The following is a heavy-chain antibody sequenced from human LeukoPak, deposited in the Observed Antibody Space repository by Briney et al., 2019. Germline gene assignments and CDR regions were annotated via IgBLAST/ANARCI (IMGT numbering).Heavy chain of an antibody. D-gene: IGHD2-21*01. V-gene: IGHV4-30-4*08. Sequence: SQTLSLTCTVSGGSISSGSYYWSWIRQPPGKGLEWIGYIYYSGSTYYNPSLKSRVTISVDTSKNQFSLKLSSVTAADTAVYYCARAYCGGDCYRYYYYYMDVWGKGTTVTVSS. CDR3: ARAYCGGDCYRYYYYYMDV. CDR2: IYYSGST. J-gene: IGHJ6*03. CDR1: GGSISSGSYY.